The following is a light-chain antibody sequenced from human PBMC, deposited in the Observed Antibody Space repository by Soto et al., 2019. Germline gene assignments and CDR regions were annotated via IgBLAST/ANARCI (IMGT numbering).Light chain of an antibody. V-gene: IGLV2-18*02. CDR2: EVF. CDR3: NSYTSSNTYV. CDR1: SSDVGSYNR. J-gene: IGLJ1*01. Sequence: QSALTQPPSVSASPGQSVTISCTGTSSDVGSYNRASWYRQPPGTAPKLMIYEVFNRPSGVPDRFSGSKSGNTASLTISGLQAEDEADYYCNSYTSSNTYVFGPGTKVTVL.